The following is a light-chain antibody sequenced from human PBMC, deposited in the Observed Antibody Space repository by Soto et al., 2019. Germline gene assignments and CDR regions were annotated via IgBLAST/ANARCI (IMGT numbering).Light chain of an antibody. V-gene: IGLV2-23*01. Sequence: QSVLTQPASVSGSPGQSITISCTGTSSDVGSYNLFSWYQQHPGKAPKLMIYEGSKRPSGVSNRFSGSKSGNTASLTISGLQAEDEADYYCCSYAGSSAYVFGTGTKLTVL. CDR3: CSYAGSSAYV. J-gene: IGLJ1*01. CDR1: SSDVGSYNL. CDR2: EGS.